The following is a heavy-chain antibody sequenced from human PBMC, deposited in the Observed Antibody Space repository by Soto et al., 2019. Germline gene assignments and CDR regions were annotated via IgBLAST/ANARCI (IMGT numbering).Heavy chain of an antibody. CDR3: ARGRYHDGYYFAQTDPGAFEI. J-gene: IGHJ3*02. Sequence: PSETLSLTCTVSGASISYGVLSCSWIRQSPGKGLEWIGYISHLANTYFHPSFKSRLTMSIDRTRNQFSLMLSSVTAADMAVYYCARGRYHDGYYFAQTDPGAFEIWGQGTMVTVSS. CDR1: GASISYGVLS. D-gene: IGHD3-3*01. CDR2: ISHLANT. V-gene: IGHV4-30-2*06.